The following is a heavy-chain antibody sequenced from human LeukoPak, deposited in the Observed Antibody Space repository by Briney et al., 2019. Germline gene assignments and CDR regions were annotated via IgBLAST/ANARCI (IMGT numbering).Heavy chain of an antibody. CDR3: ARDGYYGSGSYSLYGMDV. CDR2: IYYSGST. Sequence: SETLSLTCTVSGGSISSYYWSWIRQPPGKGLEWIGYIYYSGSTNYNPSLKSRVTISVDTSKNQFSLKLSSVTAADTAVYYCARDGYYGSGSYSLYGMDVWGQGTTATVSS. V-gene: IGHV4-59*01. J-gene: IGHJ6*02. CDR1: GGSISSYY. D-gene: IGHD3-10*01.